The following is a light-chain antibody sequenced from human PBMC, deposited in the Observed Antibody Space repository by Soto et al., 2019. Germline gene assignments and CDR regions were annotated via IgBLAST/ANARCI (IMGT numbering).Light chain of an antibody. CDR3: QQFNNYPLT. CDR2: DAS. Sequence: AIQLTQSPSSLSASVGDRLTITCRASQDIGSGLAWYQQKPGRAPKLLIYDASTLVSGVPSRFSGTGSGTAFTLSISSLQPEDFATYHCQQFNNYPLTFGGGTKVDIK. CDR1: QDIGSG. J-gene: IGKJ4*01. V-gene: IGKV1D-13*01.